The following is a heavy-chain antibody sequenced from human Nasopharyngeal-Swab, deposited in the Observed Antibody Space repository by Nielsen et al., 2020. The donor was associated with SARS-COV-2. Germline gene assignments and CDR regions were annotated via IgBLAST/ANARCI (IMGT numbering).Heavy chain of an antibody. Sequence: GGSLRLSCAASGFTFSSYAMSWVRQAPGKGLEWVSAISGSGGSTYYADSVKGRFTISRDNSKNTLYLQMNSLRAEDTAVYYCAKPALQQRVQVDYYGMDVWGQGTTVTVSS. D-gene: IGHD6-13*01. CDR3: AKPALQQRVQVDYYGMDV. CDR2: ISGSGGST. V-gene: IGHV3-23*01. CDR1: GFTFSSYA. J-gene: IGHJ6*02.